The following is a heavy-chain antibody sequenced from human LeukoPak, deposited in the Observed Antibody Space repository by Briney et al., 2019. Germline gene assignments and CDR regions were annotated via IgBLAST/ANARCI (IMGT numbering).Heavy chain of an antibody. D-gene: IGHD3-22*01. CDR1: GGSISSYY. V-gene: IGHV4-4*07. J-gene: IGHJ4*02. Sequence: PSETLSLTXTVSGGSISSYYWSWIRQPAGKGLEWIGRIYTSGSTNYNPSLKSRVTMSVDTPKNQFSLKLSSVTAADTAVYYCARVRGYYYDSSGYCDYWGQGTLVTVSS. CDR3: ARVRGYYYDSSGYCDY. CDR2: IYTSGST.